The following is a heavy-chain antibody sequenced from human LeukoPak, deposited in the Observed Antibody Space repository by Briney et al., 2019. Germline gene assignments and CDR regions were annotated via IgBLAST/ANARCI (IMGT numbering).Heavy chain of an antibody. CDR2: IYSGGST. CDR3: AKGQWELSSLADFDY. J-gene: IGHJ4*02. CDR1: GFTVSSNY. Sequence: GGSLRLSCAASGFTVSSNYMSWVRQAPGKGLEWVSVIYSGGSTYYADSVKGRFTISRDNSKNTLYLQMNSLRAEDTAVYYCAKGQWELSSLADFDYWGQGTLVTVSS. D-gene: IGHD1-26*01. V-gene: IGHV3-66*01.